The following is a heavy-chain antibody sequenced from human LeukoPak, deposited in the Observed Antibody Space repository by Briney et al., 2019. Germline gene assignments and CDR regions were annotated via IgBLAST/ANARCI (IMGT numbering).Heavy chain of an antibody. V-gene: IGHV4-31*03. D-gene: IGHD1-1*01. CDR1: GGSISSGGYY. Sequence: SQTLSLTCTVSGGSISSGGYYWSWIRQHRGKGLEWIGYIYYSGSTYYNPSLKSRVTISVDTSKNQFSLKLSSVTAADAAVYYCARGGPDDKRAFDIWGQGTMVTVSS. J-gene: IGHJ3*02. CDR2: IYYSGST. CDR3: ARGGPDDKRAFDI.